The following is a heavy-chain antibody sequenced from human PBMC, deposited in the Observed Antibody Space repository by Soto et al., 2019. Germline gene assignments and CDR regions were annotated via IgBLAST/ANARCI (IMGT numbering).Heavy chain of an antibody. CDR2: IYYSGST. CDR3: ASLGVALDY. V-gene: IGHV4-39*07. Sequence: SETLSLTCTVSGGSISSSSYYWGWIRQPPGKGLEWIGSIYYSGSTYYNPSLKSRVTISVDTSKNQFSLKLSSVTAADTAVYYCASLGVALDYWGQGTLVTVSS. J-gene: IGHJ4*02. CDR1: GGSISSSSYY. D-gene: IGHD2-8*01.